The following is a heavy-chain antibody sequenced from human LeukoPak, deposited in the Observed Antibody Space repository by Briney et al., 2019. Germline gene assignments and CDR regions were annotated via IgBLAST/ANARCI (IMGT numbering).Heavy chain of an antibody. CDR3: TRTYYGSGTYSQSDF. Sequence: AGGSLRLSCAASGFTFSSYWMHWVRQAPGKGLVWVSRINSDGSTTSYADSVKGRFTISRDNAKNTLYLQMNSLRAEDTAVYYCTRTYYGSGTYSQSDFWGQGTLVTVSS. CDR2: INSDGSTT. V-gene: IGHV3-74*01. D-gene: IGHD3-10*01. J-gene: IGHJ4*02. CDR1: GFTFSSYW.